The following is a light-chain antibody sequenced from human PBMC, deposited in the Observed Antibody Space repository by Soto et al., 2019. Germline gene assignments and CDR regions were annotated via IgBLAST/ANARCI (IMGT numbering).Light chain of an antibody. CDR1: SSDVGGYNY. CDR3: SSYTSSSTLV. CDR2: EVS. J-gene: IGLJ1*01. Sequence: QSALTQPASVSGSPGQSITISRTGTSSDVGGYNYVSWYQQHPGKAPKLMIYEVSNRPSGVSNRFSGSKSGNTASLTISGLQAEDEADYYCSSYTSSSTLVFGTGTKVNV. V-gene: IGLV2-14*01.